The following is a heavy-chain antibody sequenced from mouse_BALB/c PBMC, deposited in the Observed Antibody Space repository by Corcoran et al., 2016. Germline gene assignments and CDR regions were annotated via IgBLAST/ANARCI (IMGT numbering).Heavy chain of an antibody. CDR3: ARVPRDRYDEGY. Sequence: QIQLVQSGPELKKPGETVKISCKASGYTFTNYGMNWVKQAPGKGLKWMGWINTYTGEPTYADDFKGRFAFSLETSASTAYLQINNLKNEDTATYFCARVPRDRYDEGYWGQGTTLTVSS. D-gene: IGHD2-14*01. V-gene: IGHV9-3-1*01. CDR1: GYTFTNYG. CDR2: INTYTGEP. J-gene: IGHJ2*01.